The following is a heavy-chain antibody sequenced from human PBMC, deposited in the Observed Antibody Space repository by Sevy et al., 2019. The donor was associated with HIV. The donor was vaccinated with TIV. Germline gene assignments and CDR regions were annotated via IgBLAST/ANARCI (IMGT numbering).Heavy chain of an antibody. J-gene: IGHJ4*02. V-gene: IGHV4-59*08. CDR1: GDSINTYY. D-gene: IGHD6-25*01. CDR3: ARLRWDLGVGPGATPGGYFDS. CDR2: VSHSGNT. Sequence: SETLSLTCTVSGDSINTYYWSWIRQPPGKGLEWIGYVSHSGNTNYNPSLKSRVSMSVDTSTNQFSLKVKSVTAADTAVYYWARLRWDLGVGPGATPGGYFDSWGQGTLVTVSS.